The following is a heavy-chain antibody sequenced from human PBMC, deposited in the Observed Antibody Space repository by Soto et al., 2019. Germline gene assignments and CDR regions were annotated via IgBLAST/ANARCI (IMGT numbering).Heavy chain of an antibody. D-gene: IGHD5-18*01. CDR3: AEGDPWIQLWFFFDF. CDR1: GFTFSSYA. V-gene: IGHV3-23*01. J-gene: IGHJ4*02. Sequence: GGSLRLSCAASGFTFSSYAMGWVRQAPGKGLEWVSSISGSGGSTYYADSVKGRFTISRDNSKNTLYLQMNSLRAEDTAVYYCAEGDPWIQLWFFFDFWGQGTLVTVSS. CDR2: ISGSGGST.